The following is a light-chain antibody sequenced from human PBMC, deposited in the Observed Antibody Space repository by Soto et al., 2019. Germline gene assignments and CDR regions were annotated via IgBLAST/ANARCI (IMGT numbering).Light chain of an antibody. Sequence: QSVLTQPPSASGTPGQRVTISCSGSSSNIGRNTVNWYQQLPGTAPKVLIYSNNQRPSGVPDRLSGSKSGTSASLAISGLQSEDEADYYCAAWDDSQNAVVFGGGTQLTVL. CDR3: AAWDDSQNAVV. V-gene: IGLV1-44*01. CDR2: SNN. J-gene: IGLJ2*01. CDR1: SSNIGRNT.